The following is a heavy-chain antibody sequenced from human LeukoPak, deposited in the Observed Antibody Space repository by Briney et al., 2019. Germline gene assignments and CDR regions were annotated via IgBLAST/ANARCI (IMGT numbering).Heavy chain of an antibody. D-gene: IGHD3-22*01. CDR1: GGSISTYY. CDR3: ARLVYHYDSSCYYKDWYLDL. V-gene: IGHV4-59*08. Sequence: PSETLSLTCTVSGGSISTYYWSWIRRPPGKGLEWIGYIYYSGSTNYNPSLKSRVTMSVDTSKKQFSLKLSSVTAADTAVYYCARLVYHYDSSCYYKDWYLDLWGRGTLVTVSS. CDR2: IYYSGST. J-gene: IGHJ2*01.